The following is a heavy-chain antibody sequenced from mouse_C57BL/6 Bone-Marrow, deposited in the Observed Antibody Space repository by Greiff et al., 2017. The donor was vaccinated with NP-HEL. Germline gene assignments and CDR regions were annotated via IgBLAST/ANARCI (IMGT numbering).Heavy chain of an antibody. D-gene: IGHD1-1*01. CDR3: AKNYYGSSLYAMDY. Sequence: VKLMESGPGLVQPSQSLSITCTVSGFSLTSYGVHWVRQSPGKGLEWLGVIWRGGSTDYNAAFMSRLSITKDNSKSQVFFKMNSLQADDTAIYYCAKNYYGSSLYAMDYWGQGTSVTVSS. CDR1: GFSLTSYG. J-gene: IGHJ4*01. V-gene: IGHV2-5*01. CDR2: IWRGGST.